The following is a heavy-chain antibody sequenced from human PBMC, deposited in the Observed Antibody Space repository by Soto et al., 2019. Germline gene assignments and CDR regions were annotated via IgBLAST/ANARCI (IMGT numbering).Heavy chain of an antibody. CDR1: GGTFSSYA. Sequence: SVKVSCKASGGTFSSYAIGWVRQAPGQGLEWMGGIIPIFGTANYAQKFQGRVTITADESTSTAYMELSSLRSEDTAVYYCARERVGATGGSYYYYYGMDVWGQGTTVTVSS. CDR3: ARERVGATGGSYYYYYGMDV. V-gene: IGHV1-69*13. CDR2: IIPIFGTA. J-gene: IGHJ6*02. D-gene: IGHD1-26*01.